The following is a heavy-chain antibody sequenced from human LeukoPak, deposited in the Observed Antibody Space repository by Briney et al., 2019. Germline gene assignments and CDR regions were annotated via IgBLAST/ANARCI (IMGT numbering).Heavy chain of an antibody. Sequence: PSETLSLTCTVSGGSISSGSYYWSWIRQPAGKGLEWIGRIYTSGSTNYNPSLKSRVTISVDTSKNQFSLKLSSVTAADTAVYYCARERGVVTPVGYNWFDPWGRGTPVTVSS. D-gene: IGHD4-23*01. J-gene: IGHJ5*02. CDR2: IYTSGST. V-gene: IGHV4-61*02. CDR1: GGSISSGSYY. CDR3: ARERGVVTPVGYNWFDP.